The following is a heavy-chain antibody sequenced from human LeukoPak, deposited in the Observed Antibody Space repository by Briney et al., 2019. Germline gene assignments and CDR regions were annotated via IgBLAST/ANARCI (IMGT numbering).Heavy chain of an antibody. CDR2: IYHSGST. D-gene: IGHD6-13*01. CDR3: ASYSSSGGYWFAP. CDR1: GGSISSGGYY. Sequence: TLXLTCTVSGGSISSGGYYWSWLRQPPGKGVEWIGYIYHSGSTYYNPSLKSRVTISVDRSKNQFSLKLSSVTAADTAVYYCASYSSSGGYWFAPWGQGTLVTVSS. J-gene: IGHJ5*02. V-gene: IGHV4-30-2*01.